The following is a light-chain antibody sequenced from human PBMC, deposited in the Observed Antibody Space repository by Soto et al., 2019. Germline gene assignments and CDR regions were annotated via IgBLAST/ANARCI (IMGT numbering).Light chain of an antibody. CDR1: QSLGRY. V-gene: IGKV3-11*01. CDR3: QQRSYPIT. Sequence: VLTQSPDTLSLSPGASATLSCRASQSLGRYLAWYQQKPGPAPSLLIYDASHRATGIPVRFIGSGSESEFTLPISSLEPEDFAVDDCQQRSYPITFGQGTRLEIK. CDR2: DAS. J-gene: IGKJ5*01.